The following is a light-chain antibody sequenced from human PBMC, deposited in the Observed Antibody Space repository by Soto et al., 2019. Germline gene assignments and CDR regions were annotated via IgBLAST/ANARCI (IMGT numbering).Light chain of an antibody. V-gene: IGKV3-20*01. Sequence: EIVLTQSPGILSLSPGERATLSCRASQSVSSSYLAWYQQEPGQAPRLLIYGASSRVTGIPDRISGSGSGTDFTLTISRLEPEDFAVYYCQQYGSSPTFGGGTKVEIK. CDR3: QQYGSSPT. J-gene: IGKJ4*01. CDR1: QSVSSSY. CDR2: GAS.